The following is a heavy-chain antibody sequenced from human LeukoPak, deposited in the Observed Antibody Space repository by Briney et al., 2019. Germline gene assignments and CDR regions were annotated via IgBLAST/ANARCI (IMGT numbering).Heavy chain of an antibody. CDR2: MHPTGVS. D-gene: IGHD2-2*01. CDR3: ARRGYQPPHYYVDV. CDR1: GYSISIGFH. J-gene: IGHJ6*03. V-gene: IGHV4-38-2*02. Sequence: SETLSLTCSVSGYSISIGFHWGWIRQSPGKGLEWLGSMHPTGVSYYNPSLKSRVSVSLDTSKNQLSLKLISVTAADTAVYSCARRGYQPPHYYVDVWGKGTAVTVSS.